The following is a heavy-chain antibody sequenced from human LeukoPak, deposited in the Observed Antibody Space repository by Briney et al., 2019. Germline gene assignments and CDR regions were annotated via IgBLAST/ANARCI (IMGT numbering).Heavy chain of an antibody. V-gene: IGHV3-30*02. CDR3: AKDGRYYDFWSGYLPLDYYYYMDV. J-gene: IGHJ6*03. D-gene: IGHD3-3*01. Sequence: PGGSLRLSCAASGFTFSSYGMHWVRQAPGKGLEWVAFIRYDGSNKYYADSMKGRFTISRDNSKNTLYLQMNSLRAEDTAVYYCAKDGRYYDFWSGYLPLDYYYYMDVWGKGTTVTVSS. CDR1: GFTFSSYG. CDR2: IRYDGSNK.